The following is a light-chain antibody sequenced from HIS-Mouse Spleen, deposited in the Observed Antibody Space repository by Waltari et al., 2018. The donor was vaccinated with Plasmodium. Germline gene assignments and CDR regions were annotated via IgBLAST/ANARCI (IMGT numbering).Light chain of an antibody. Sequence: QPVLTQPPSSSASPGESARLTCTSPSDINVGSYNIYWYQQTPGSPPRYLLYYYSDSEKDQGARVPSRFSGSKDTSASTGILLISGLQSEDEADYYCMIWPSNASGVFGGGTKLTVL. J-gene: IGLJ3*02. CDR1: SDINVGSYN. CDR3: MIWPSNASGV. CDR2: YYSDSEK. V-gene: IGLV5-37*01.